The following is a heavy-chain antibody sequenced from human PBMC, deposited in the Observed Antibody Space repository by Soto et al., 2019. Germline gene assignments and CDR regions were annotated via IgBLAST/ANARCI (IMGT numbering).Heavy chain of an antibody. CDR1: GGSISSGGYY. CDR2: IYYSGST. D-gene: IGHD3-10*01. J-gene: IGHJ4*02. CDR3: ARGSPGSASFDY. V-gene: IGHV4-31*03. Sequence: PSETLSLTCTVSGGSISSGGYYWSWIRQHPGKGLEWIGYIYYSGSTYYNPSLKSRVTISVDTSKNQFSLKLSSVTAADTAVYYCARGSPGSASFDYWGQGTQVTVSS.